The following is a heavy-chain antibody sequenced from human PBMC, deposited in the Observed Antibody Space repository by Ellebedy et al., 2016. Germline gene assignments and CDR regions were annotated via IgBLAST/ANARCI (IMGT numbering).Heavy chain of an antibody. Sequence: GESLKISXAASGFTIKTYAMSWVRQAPGEGLEWVSTLSGSGPKTYYADSVRGRFTISRDNSKSTLYLQMNSLRAEDTAVYYCAKHETDGDYYFDLWGRGTLVTVSS. J-gene: IGHJ2*01. D-gene: IGHD2-21*01. V-gene: IGHV3-23*01. CDR3: AKHETDGDYYFDL. CDR2: LSGSGPKT. CDR1: GFTIKTYA.